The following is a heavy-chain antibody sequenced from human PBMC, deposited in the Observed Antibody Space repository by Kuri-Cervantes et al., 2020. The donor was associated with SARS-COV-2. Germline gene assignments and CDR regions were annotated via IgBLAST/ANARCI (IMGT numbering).Heavy chain of an antibody. D-gene: IGHD1-26*01. V-gene: IGHV1-46*01. CDR3: GRDDDSGSLPDC. CDR1: GYTFTSYY. Sequence: ASVKVSCKASGYTFTSYYMHWVRQVPGQGLEWMGIISPTSGSTKYALRFQGRVSMTRGTYTSAVYKELGSLRSEDTAVYYCGRDDDSGSLPDCWGQGTLVTVSS. CDR2: ISPTSGST. J-gene: IGHJ4*02.